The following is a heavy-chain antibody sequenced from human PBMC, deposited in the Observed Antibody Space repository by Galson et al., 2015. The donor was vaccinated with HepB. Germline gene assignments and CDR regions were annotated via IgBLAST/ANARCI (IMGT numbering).Heavy chain of an antibody. CDR2: IDWDDDK. J-gene: IGHJ4*02. V-gene: IGHV2-70*01. Sequence: PALVKPTQTLTLPCTFSVFSLSTRGMCVSWIRQPPGKALEWLALIDWDDDKYYSTSLKTRLTISKDTSKNQVVLTMTNMDPVDTATYYCARIGGEGPYYFDYWGQGTLVTVSS. D-gene: IGHD3-10*01. CDR1: VFSLSTRGMC. CDR3: ARIGGEGPYYFDY.